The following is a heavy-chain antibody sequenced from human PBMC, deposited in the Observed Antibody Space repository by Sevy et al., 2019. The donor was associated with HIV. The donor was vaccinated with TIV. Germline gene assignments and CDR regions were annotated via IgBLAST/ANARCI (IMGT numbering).Heavy chain of an antibody. V-gene: IGHV3-21*01. CDR2: ISSSSSYI. J-gene: IGHJ3*02. CDR3: ARDRGIAVATDAFDI. Sequence: GGYLRLSCAASGFTFSSYSMNWVRQAPGKGLEWVSSISSSSSYIYYADSVKGRFTISRDNAKNSLYLQMNSLRAEDTAVYYCARDRGIAVATDAFDIWGQGTMVTVSS. D-gene: IGHD6-19*01. CDR1: GFTFSSYS.